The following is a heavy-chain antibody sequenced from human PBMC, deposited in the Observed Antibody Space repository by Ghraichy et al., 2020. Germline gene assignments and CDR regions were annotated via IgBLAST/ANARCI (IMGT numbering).Heavy chain of an antibody. D-gene: IGHD2-15*01. J-gene: IGHJ5*02. V-gene: IGHV3-30-3*01. CDR3: ARDLGGLGYCSGGSCYDVENWFDP. CDR1: GFTFSSYA. Sequence: GGSLRLSCAASGFTFSSYAMHWVRQAPGKGLEWVAVISYDGSNKYYADSVKGRFTISRDNSKNTLYLQMNSLGAEDTAVYYCARDLGGLGYCSGGSCYDVENWFDPWGQGTLVTVSS. CDR2: ISYDGSNK.